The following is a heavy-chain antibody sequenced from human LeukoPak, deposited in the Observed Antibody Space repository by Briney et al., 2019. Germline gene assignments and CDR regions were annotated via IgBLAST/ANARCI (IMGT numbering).Heavy chain of an antibody. CDR2: ISSSGSTI. CDR1: GFTFSDCY. J-gene: IGHJ5*02. D-gene: IGHD2-15*01. CDR3: ARKDIVVVVAATHFWFDP. V-gene: IGHV3-11*01. Sequence: PGGSLRLSCAASGFTFSDCYMSWIRQAPGKGLEWVSYISSSGSTIYYADSVKGRFTISRDNAKNSLYLQMNSLRAEDTAVYYCARKDIVVVVAATHFWFDPWGQGTLVTVSS.